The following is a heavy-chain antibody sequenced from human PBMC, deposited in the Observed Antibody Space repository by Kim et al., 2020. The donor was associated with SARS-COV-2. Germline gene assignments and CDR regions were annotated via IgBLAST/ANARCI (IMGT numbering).Heavy chain of an antibody. CDR2: INRSGGGT. CDR1: GFTFTFYS. Sequence: ASVKVSCKASGFTFTFYSMHWVRQAPGQGLEWMGMINRSGGGTNYAQKIQGRVTMTGDTSTNTVYMELSSLRSDDTAVYYCAKEGCHWGQGTLVTVSS. D-gene: IGHD2-8*01. CDR3: AKEGCH. J-gene: IGHJ4*02. V-gene: IGHV1-46*01.